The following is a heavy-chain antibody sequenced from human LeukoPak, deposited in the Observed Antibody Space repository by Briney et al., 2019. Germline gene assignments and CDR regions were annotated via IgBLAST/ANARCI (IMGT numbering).Heavy chain of an antibody. CDR3: ARGITIFGVVTPVDY. V-gene: IGHV4-59*12. CDR1: GGSISSYY. D-gene: IGHD3-3*01. CDR2: IYHSGST. Sequence: PSETLSLTCTVSGGSISSYYWSWIRQPPGKGLEWIGYIYHSGSTYYNPSLKSRVTISVDRSKNQFSLRLSSVTAADTAVYYCARGITIFGVVTPVDYWGQGTLVTVSS. J-gene: IGHJ4*02.